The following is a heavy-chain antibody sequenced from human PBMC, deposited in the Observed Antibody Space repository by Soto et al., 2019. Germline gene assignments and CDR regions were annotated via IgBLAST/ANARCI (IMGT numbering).Heavy chain of an antibody. CDR3: ARDRGSAARLHLDY. J-gene: IGHJ4*02. Sequence: TLSLTCTVSGGSISSGDYYWSWIRQPPGKGLEWIGYIYYSGSTYYNPSLKSRVTISVDTSKNQFSLKLSSVTAADTAVYYCARDRGSAARLHLDYWGQGTLVTVSS. CDR2: IYYSGST. V-gene: IGHV4-30-4*01. CDR1: GGSISSGDYY. D-gene: IGHD6-6*01.